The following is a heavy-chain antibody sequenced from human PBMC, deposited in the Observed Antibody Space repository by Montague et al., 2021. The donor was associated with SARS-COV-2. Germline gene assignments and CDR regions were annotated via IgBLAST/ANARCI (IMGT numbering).Heavy chain of an antibody. V-gene: IGHV3-23*01. CDR2: ISGSGGST. Sequence: SLRLSCAASGFTFSSYAMSWVRQAPGKGLEWVSAISGSGGSTYYADSVKGRFTTSRDNSKNTLYLQMNSLRAEDTAVYYCAKAYMTTVTTLDFDYWGQGTLVTVSS. J-gene: IGHJ4*02. CDR3: AKAYMTTVTTLDFDY. CDR1: GFTFSSYA. D-gene: IGHD4-17*01.